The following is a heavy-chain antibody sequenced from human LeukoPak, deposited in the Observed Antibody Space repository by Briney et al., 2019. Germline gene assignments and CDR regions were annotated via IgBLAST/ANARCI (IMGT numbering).Heavy chain of an antibody. CDR1: GFTFSSYG. D-gene: IGHD1-1*01. CDR3: AKEGRGNAVDY. V-gene: IGHV3-23*01. CDR2: ISGSSGGT. Sequence: GGSLRLSCAASGFTFSSYGMSWVRQAPGKGLEWVSSISGSSGGTYYADSVKGRFTISRDNSKDTLYLQMNSLRVEDTAVYYCAKEGRGNAVDYWGQGTLVTVSS. J-gene: IGHJ4*02.